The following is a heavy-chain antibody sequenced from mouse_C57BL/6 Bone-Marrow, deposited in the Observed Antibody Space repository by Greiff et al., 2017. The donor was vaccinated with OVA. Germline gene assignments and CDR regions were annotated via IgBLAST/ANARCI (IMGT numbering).Heavy chain of an antibody. CDR3: ARDYDEYFDV. CDR1: GYTFTSYW. Sequence: QVQLQQPGAELVMPGASVKLSCKASGYTFTSYWMHWVKPRPGQGLEWIGELDPSDRYTIYNQHFKGKFTLTVDKSSSTAYMRRSSMTSADSAVYYCARDYDEYFDVWGTGTTVTVSS. CDR2: LDPSDRYT. V-gene: IGHV1-69*01. J-gene: IGHJ1*03. D-gene: IGHD2-4*01.